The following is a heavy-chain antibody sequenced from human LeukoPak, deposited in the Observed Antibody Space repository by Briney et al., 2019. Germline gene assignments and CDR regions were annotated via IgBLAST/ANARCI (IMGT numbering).Heavy chain of an antibody. J-gene: IGHJ4*02. CDR1: GFTFSSYS. V-gene: IGHV3-21*01. CDR2: ISSSSSYI. Sequence: GGSLRLSCAASGFTFSSYSMNWVRQAPGKGLEWVSSISSSSSYIYYADSVKGRSTISRDNAKNSLYLQMNSLRAEDTAVYYCARDLTGYSSGWYGYLDYWGQGTLVTVSS. D-gene: IGHD6-19*01. CDR3: ARDLTGYSSGWYGYLDY.